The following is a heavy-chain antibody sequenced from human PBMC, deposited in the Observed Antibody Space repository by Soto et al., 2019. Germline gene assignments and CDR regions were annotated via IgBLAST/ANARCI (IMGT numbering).Heavy chain of an antibody. V-gene: IGHV1-18*01. Sequence: GASVKVSCKASGYTFTNHGISWVRQAPGQGLEWMGWISAYSDNTNYAQKLQGRVTMTTDTSTSTAYMELRSLRFDDTAIYYCARDTPHGGNSYFDYWGQGTLVTVS. CDR1: GYTFTNHG. CDR3: ARDTPHGGNSYFDY. J-gene: IGHJ4*02. CDR2: ISAYSDNT. D-gene: IGHD2-21*01.